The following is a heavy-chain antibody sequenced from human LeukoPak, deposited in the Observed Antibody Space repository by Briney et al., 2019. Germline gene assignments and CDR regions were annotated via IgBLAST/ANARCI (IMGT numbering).Heavy chain of an antibody. CDR3: ARGGIYYDSSGIFDY. CDR2: ISAYNGNT. Sequence: ASVKVSCKASGYTFTSYGISWVRQAPGQGLEWMGWISAYNGNTNYAQKLQGRVTMTTDTSTSTAYMELRSLRSDDTAVYYCARGGIYYDSSGIFDYWGQGTLVTVSS. J-gene: IGHJ4*02. D-gene: IGHD3-22*01. CDR1: GYTFTSYG. V-gene: IGHV1-18*01.